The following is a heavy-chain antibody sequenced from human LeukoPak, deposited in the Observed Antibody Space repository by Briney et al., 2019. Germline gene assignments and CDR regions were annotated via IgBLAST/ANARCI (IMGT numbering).Heavy chain of an antibody. CDR1: GFTFSNYW. D-gene: IGHD2-2*02. CDR3: TSLYLTDV. V-gene: IGHV3-74*01. Sequence: PGGSLRLSCAASGFTFSNYWVHWVRQVPGKGLVWVSRINNDGSGTTYADSVKGRFTISRDNAKNTLYLQMNSLRVEDTAVYYCTSLYLTDVWGKGTTVTVSS. J-gene: IGHJ6*04. CDR2: INNDGSGT.